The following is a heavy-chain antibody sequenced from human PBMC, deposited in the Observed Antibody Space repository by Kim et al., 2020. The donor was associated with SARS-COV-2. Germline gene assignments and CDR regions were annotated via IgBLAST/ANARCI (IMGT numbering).Heavy chain of an antibody. V-gene: IGHV6-1*01. J-gene: IGHJ6*01. CDR2: TYYRSKWYN. CDR3: ARGLLWFGEDIVYYYFYSGMDV. Sequence: SQTLSLTCAISGDSVSSNSAAWNWIRQSPSRGLEWLGRTYYRSKWYNDYAVSVKSRITINPDTSKNQFSLQLNSVTPEDTAVYYCARGLLWFGEDIVYYYFYSGMDVWGQGTTVTVSS. CDR1: GDSVSSNSAA. D-gene: IGHD3-10*01.